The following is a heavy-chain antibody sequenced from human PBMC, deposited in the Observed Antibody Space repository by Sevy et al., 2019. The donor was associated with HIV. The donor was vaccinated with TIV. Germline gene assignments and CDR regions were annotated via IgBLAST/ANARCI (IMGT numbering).Heavy chain of an antibody. CDR3: VKEGGGGGGDH. J-gene: IGHJ4*02. CDR1: GFSFSSYG. Sequence: GGSLRLSCAASGFSFSSYGMHWVRQAPGKGLEWMSYIQYDGSNKDYADSVKGRFTISRDNSKNTLYLQMNSLRVEDRAVFCCVKEGGGGGGDHWGQGTLVTVSS. D-gene: IGHD3-16*01. V-gene: IGHV3-30*02. CDR2: IQYDGSNK.